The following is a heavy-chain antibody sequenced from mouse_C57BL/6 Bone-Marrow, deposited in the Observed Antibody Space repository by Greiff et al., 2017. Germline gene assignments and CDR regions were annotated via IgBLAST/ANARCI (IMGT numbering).Heavy chain of an antibody. CDR2: FYPGSGSI. V-gene: IGHV1-62-2*01. Sequence: QVQLQQSGAELVNPGASVKLSCKASGYTFTEYTIHWVKQRSGQGLEWIGWFYPGSGSIKYNEKFKDKATLTADKSSSTVYMELSRLTSEDSAVYFCARHEVPPYYYGSSYVDYWGQGTTLTVSS. CDR1: GYTFTEYT. CDR3: ARHEVPPYYYGSSYVDY. D-gene: IGHD1-1*01. J-gene: IGHJ2*01.